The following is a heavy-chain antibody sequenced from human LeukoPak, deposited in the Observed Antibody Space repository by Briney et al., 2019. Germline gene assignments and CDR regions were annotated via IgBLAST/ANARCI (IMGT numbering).Heavy chain of an antibody. D-gene: IGHD1-1*01. J-gene: IGHJ5*01. CDR3: ARMERVWFDP. CDR1: GGSFSGYY. V-gene: IGHV4-34*01. CDR2: ISHSGST. Sequence: SETLSLTCAVYGGSFSGYYWSWIRQPPGKGLEWIGEISHSGSTNYNPSLKSRVTISVDTSKNQFSLKPNSVPAADTAVYYCARMERVWFDPWGQGTLVTVSS.